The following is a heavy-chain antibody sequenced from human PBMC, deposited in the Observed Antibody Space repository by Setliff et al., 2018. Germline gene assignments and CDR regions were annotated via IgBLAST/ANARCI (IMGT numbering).Heavy chain of an antibody. J-gene: IGHJ3*02. CDR2: INHYGST. CDR1: DGSFSHYY. D-gene: IGHD3-10*01. V-gene: IGHV4-34*01. Sequence: LSLTCAVYDGSFSHYYWSWIRQPPGKGLEWIGEINHYGSTKYKSSLRGRVTISLDTAENQFSLKLTSVTAADTAVYYCARRWNFGPYGSGIHDGFDMWGQGTMVTVSS. CDR3: ARRWNFGPYGSGIHDGFDM.